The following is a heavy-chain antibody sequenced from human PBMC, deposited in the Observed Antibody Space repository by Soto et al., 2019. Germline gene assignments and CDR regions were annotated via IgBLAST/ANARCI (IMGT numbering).Heavy chain of an antibody. J-gene: IGHJ4*02. CDR3: ARAGGRAVAALFDH. D-gene: IGHD6-19*01. CDR1: GDSISGSSYY. V-gene: IGHV4-39*01. Sequence: SETLSLTCTVSGDSISGSSYYWGWIRQPPGKGLEWIGSIYYSRSTPYNPSLGSRVTISVDTSKNEFSLKLSSVTAADTAVYYCARAGGRAVAALFDHWGQGTLVTVSS. CDR2: IYYSRST.